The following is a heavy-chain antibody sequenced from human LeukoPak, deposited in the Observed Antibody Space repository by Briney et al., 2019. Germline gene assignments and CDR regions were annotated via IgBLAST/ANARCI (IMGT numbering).Heavy chain of an antibody. D-gene: IGHD5-18*01. V-gene: IGHV1-3*01. J-gene: IGHJ4*02. CDR3: AGRGYSYGYILFH. CDR2: INAGNGNT. CDR1: GYTFTSYA. Sequence: ASVKVSCTASGYTFTSYAMHWVRQAPGQRLEWMGWINAGNGNTKYSQKFQGRVTITRDTSASTAYMELSSLRSEDTAVYYCAGRGYSYGYILFHWGQGTLVTVSS.